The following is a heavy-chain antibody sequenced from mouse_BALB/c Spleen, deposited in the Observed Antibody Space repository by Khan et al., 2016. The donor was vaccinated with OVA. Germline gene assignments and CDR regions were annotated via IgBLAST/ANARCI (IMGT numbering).Heavy chain of an antibody. CDR3: VREWAYYRSDGWFAY. V-gene: IGHV1-4*01. J-gene: IGHJ3*01. Sequence: QVRLQQSGAELARPGASVKMSCKASGYTFTTYTIHWVKQRPGQGLEWIGYIIPSNDYTNYNQKFKDRATLTADKSSSTAYMQLSSLTSEDSAVYYYVREWAYYRSDGWFAYWGQGTLVTVSA. D-gene: IGHD2-14*01. CDR2: IIPSNDYT. CDR1: GYTFTTYT.